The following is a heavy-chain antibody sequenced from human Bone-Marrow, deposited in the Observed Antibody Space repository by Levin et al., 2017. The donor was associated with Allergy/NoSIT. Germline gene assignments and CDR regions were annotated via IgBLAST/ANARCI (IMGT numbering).Heavy chain of an antibody. CDR3: ASQYSSSWSPMGYYYYYMDV. J-gene: IGHJ6*03. CDR2: IDPSDSYT. V-gene: IGHV5-10-1*01. CDR1: GYSFTSYW. D-gene: IGHD6-13*01. Sequence: GESLKISCKGSGYSFTSYWISWVRQMPGKGLEWMGRIDPSDSYTNYSPSFQGHVTISADKSISTAYLQWSSLKASDTAMYYCASQYSSSWSPMGYYYYYMDVWGKGTTVTVSS.